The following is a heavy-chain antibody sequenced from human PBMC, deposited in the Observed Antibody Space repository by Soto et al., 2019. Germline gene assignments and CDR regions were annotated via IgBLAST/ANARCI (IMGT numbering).Heavy chain of an antibody. CDR3: GKDGGGGAVVPDY. V-gene: IGHV3-33*06. Sequence: QVQLVESGGGVVQPGRSLRLSCAASGFSFSSYGIHWVRQAPGKGLEWVAVIWYDGSNEYYADSVKGRFSISRDNSKSTVDLQRTSLGAEDTGVYYWGKDGGGGAVVPDYWGQGTLVTVSS. J-gene: IGHJ4*02. CDR1: GFSFSSYG. D-gene: IGHD2-21*01. CDR2: IWYDGSNE.